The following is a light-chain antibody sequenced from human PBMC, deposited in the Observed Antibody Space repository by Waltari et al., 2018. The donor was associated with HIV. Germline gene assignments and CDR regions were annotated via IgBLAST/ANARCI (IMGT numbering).Light chain of an antibody. CDR3: MQTLQTPLYT. Sequence: DMVMTQSPPSLPVTPGATASISCWSSKSLLHSDAFNYMDWYLQKPGQSPQLPVYLAANRASGVPERFSGSGSGTDFTLRISRVEAEDVGVYYCMQTLQTPLYTFGQGTKLEIK. CDR2: LAA. CDR1: KSLLHSDAFNY. J-gene: IGKJ2*01. V-gene: IGKV2-28*01.